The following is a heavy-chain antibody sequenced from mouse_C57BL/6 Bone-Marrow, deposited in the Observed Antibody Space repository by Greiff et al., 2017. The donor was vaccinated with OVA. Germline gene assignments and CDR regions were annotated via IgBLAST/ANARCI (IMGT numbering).Heavy chain of an antibody. Sequence: VQLVESGGGLVKPGGSLKLSCAASGFTFSSYAMSWVRQTPEKRLEWVATISDGGSYTYYPDNVKGRFTISRDNAKNNLYLQMSHLKSEDTAMYYCARDRDYGSSHWYFDVWGTGTTVTVSS. CDR2: ISDGGSYT. V-gene: IGHV5-4*01. J-gene: IGHJ1*03. CDR3: ARDRDYGSSHWYFDV. CDR1: GFTFSSYA. D-gene: IGHD1-1*01.